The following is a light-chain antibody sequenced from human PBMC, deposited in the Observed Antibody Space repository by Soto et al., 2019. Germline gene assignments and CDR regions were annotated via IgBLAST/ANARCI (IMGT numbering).Light chain of an antibody. CDR2: DAS. J-gene: IGKJ5*01. Sequence: EIRMSLSPSSLSASVGDRVTITCQASQNINNYLNWYQQKPGRAPKLLIYDASNLEAGVPSRFRGSGSGTDFTFTISRLQPEDIATYYCQQYENLPTFGQGTRLEIK. CDR1: QNINNY. V-gene: IGKV1-33*01. CDR3: QQYENLPT.